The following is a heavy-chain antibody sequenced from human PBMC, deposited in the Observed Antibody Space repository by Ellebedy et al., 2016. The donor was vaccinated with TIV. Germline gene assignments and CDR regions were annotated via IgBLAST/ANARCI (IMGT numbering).Heavy chain of an antibody. CDR2: INPSGGST. CDR1: GYTFTSSY. J-gene: IGHJ4*02. V-gene: IGHV1-46*04. D-gene: IGHD4-17*01. Sequence: AASVKVSCKASGYTFTSSYMHWVRQAPGQGLEWMGIINPSGGSTSYAQKLQGRVTMTRDTSTSTVYMELSSLRSEDTAVYYCARDPGDYYLDYWGQGTLVTVSS. CDR3: ARDPGDYYLDY.